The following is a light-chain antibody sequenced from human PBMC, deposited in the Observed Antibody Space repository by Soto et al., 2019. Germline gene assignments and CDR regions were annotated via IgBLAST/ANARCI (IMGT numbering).Light chain of an antibody. V-gene: IGKV1-5*03. J-gene: IGKJ1*01. CDR2: KAS. Sequence: DIQMTQSPSTLSASVGDRVTITCRASQSISSWLAWYQQKPGTAPKLLIYKASSLQSGVPSRFSGSGSGTEFSLTIASLQPDDFATYYCRQYETFSGTFGPGTKVDIK. CDR1: QSISSW. CDR3: RQYETFSGT.